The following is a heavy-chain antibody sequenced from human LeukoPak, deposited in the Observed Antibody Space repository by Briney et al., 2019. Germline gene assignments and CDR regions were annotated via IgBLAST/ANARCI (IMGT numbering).Heavy chain of an antibody. V-gene: IGHV1-18*01. CDR3: ARDLDDFWSGYYDAFDI. CDR2: ISAYNGNT. CDR1: GYTFTSYG. J-gene: IGHJ3*02. D-gene: IGHD3-3*01. Sequence: GASVKVPCKASGYTFTSYGISWVRQAPGQGLEWMGWISAYNGNTNYAQKLQGRVTMTTDTSTSTAYMELRSLRSDDTAVYYCARDLDDFWSGYYDAFDIWGQGTMVTVSS.